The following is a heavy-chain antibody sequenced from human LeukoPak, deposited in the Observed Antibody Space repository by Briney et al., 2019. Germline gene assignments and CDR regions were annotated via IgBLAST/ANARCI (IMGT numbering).Heavy chain of an antibody. CDR2: ISAYNGNT. Sequence: GASVKVSCKASGGTFSSYAISWVRQAPGQGLEWMGWISAYNGNTNYAQKLQGRVTMTTDTSTGTAYMELRSLRSDDTAVYYCARHYDFWSGYYGGSNWFDPWGQGTLVTVSS. CDR1: GGTFSSYA. J-gene: IGHJ5*02. V-gene: IGHV1-18*01. D-gene: IGHD3-3*01. CDR3: ARHYDFWSGYYGGSNWFDP.